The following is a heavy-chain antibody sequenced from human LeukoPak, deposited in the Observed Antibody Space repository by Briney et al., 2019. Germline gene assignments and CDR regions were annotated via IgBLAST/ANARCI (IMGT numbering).Heavy chain of an antibody. CDR1: GFTFSSYG. D-gene: IGHD5-12*01. V-gene: IGHV3-33*01. Sequence: PGRSLRLSCAASGFTFSSYGMHWVRQAPGKGLEWVAVIWYDGSNKYYADPVKGRFTISRDNPKNTLYLQMNSLRAEDTAVYYCARDGVARTPAFDYWGQGTLVTVSS. CDR3: ARDGVARTPAFDY. CDR2: IWYDGSNK. J-gene: IGHJ4*02.